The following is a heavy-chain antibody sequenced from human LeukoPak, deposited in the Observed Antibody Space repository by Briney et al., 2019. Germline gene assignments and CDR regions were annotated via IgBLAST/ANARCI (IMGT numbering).Heavy chain of an antibody. Sequence: GGSLRLSCAASAFTFNSYTMKWVRQAPGKGLEWVSSISSSSSYIYYADSVKGRFTISRDNSKNSLYLQMNSLRTEDTALYYCAKDMGYYYDSSGNDAFDIWGQGTMVTVSS. CDR1: AFTFNSYT. CDR2: ISSSSSYI. J-gene: IGHJ3*02. D-gene: IGHD3-22*01. CDR3: AKDMGYYYDSSGNDAFDI. V-gene: IGHV3-21*04.